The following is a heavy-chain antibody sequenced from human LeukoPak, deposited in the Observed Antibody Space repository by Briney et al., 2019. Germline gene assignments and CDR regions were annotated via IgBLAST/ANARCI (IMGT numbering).Heavy chain of an antibody. V-gene: IGHV3-23*01. CDR3: AKSHVTTATGTGRYFDY. D-gene: IGHD3-9*01. CDR1: GFTFTSCA. CDR2: ISAGSDVI. J-gene: IGHJ4*02. Sequence: LSGGSLRLSCAASGFTFTSCAMSWVRQAPGKGLEWVSAISAGSDVIYYADSVKGRFAISRDNSKNTVYLQMDSLRAEDTAVYYCAKSHVTTATGTGRYFDYWGQGTLVTVSS.